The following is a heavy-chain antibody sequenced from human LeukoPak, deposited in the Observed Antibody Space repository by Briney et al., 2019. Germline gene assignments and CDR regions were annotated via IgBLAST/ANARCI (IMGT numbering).Heavy chain of an antibody. D-gene: IGHD2-2*02. Sequence: KPSETLSLTCSVSGGSISTYYWSWIRQSAGKGLEWIGRIYKSGSSNYNSSLKSRVSMSVDSSKNHLSLNLTSVTAEDTAVYYCARDECPLWSISCHRGFDPWGQGLLVTVSS. J-gene: IGHJ5*02. CDR3: ARDECPLWSISCHRGFDP. CDR2: IYKSGSS. CDR1: GGSISTYY. V-gene: IGHV4-4*07.